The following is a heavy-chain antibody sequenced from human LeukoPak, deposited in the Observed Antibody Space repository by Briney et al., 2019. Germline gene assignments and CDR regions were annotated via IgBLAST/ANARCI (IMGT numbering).Heavy chain of an antibody. D-gene: IGHD4-17*01. CDR3: ARAGLRFPPADLDY. J-gene: IGHJ4*02. Sequence: GASVKVSCKASGYTFSSYDISWVRQAPGQGLEWMGWISAYNGNTNYAQKFQGRVTMTRDTSISTAYMELSRLRSDDTAVYYCARAGLRFPPADLDYWGQGTLVTVSS. CDR2: ISAYNGNT. CDR1: GYTFSSYD. V-gene: IGHV1-18*01.